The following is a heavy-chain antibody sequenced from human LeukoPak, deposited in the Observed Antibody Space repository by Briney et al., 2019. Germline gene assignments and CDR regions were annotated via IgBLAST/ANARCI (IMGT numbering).Heavy chain of an antibody. Sequence: PGGSLRLPCAASGFTFSSYWMNWAHQAPGKGLEWVASINHNGNVNYYVDSVKGRLTISRDNAKNSLYLQMSNLRAEDTAVYFCARGGGLDVWGQGATVTVSS. J-gene: IGHJ6*02. D-gene: IGHD3-16*01. CDR2: INHNGNVN. V-gene: IGHV3-7*03. CDR1: GFTFSSYW. CDR3: ARGGGLDV.